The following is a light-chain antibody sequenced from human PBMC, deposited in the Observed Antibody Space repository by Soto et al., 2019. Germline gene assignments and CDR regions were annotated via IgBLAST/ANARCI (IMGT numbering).Light chain of an antibody. J-gene: IGKJ5*01. CDR2: DTS. V-gene: IGKV3-15*01. CDR1: QSVSIH. Sequence: ETVMTQSPGTLSVSLGERATLSCRASQSVSIHLAWYQQKPGQAPRLLIYDTSTRATGIPARFSGSGSGTEFTLTISSLQSEDFAVYYCQQYGSSLFTFGQGTRLEI. CDR3: QQYGSSLFT.